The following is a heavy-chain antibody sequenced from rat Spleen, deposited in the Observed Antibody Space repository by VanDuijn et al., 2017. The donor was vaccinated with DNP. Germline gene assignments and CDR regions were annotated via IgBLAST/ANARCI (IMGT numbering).Heavy chain of an antibody. V-gene: IGHV5-22*01. J-gene: IGHJ2*01. CDR3: VRWNSGHFDY. CDR1: GFTFRNYY. CDR2: IGSDGYAP. Sequence: EVQLVESGGGLVQPGGSMKLSCAASGFTFRNYYMAWVRQAPTRGLEWVAYIGSDGYAPYYGVSVKGRFTISRDNAKSTLYLQMNSLRSEDMATYYCVRWNSGHFDYWGQGVMVTVSS. D-gene: IGHD4-3*01.